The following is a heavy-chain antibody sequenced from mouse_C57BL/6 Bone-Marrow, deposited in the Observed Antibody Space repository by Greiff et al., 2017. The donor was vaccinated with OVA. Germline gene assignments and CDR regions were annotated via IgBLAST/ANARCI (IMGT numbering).Heavy chain of an antibody. CDR1: GYTFTSYW. J-gene: IGHJ2*01. D-gene: IGHD2-1*01. CDR3: AREGVGWDGNYFDY. V-gene: IGHV1-53*01. CDR2: INPSNGGT. Sequence: VQLQQSGTELVKPGASVKLSCKASGYTFTSYWMHWVKQRPGQGLEWIGNINPSNGGTNYNEKFKSKATLTVEKSSSTAYMQLSSLTSEDAAVYYSAREGVGWDGNYFDYWGQGTTLTVSS.